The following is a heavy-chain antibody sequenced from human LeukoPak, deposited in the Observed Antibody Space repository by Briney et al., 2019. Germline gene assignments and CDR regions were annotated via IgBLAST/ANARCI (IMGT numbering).Heavy chain of an antibody. D-gene: IGHD6-19*01. J-gene: IGHJ4*02. CDR1: GYTFTGYF. V-gene: IGHV1-2*02. CDR2: INPNSGGT. Sequence: ASVKVSCKASGYTFTGYFLHWVRQAPGQGLEWMGWINPNSGGTKYTQKFQGRVTMTRDTSISTVYVELSRLTSDDTAVYYCASLYSSAFWGQGTLVTVSS. CDR3: ASLYSSAF.